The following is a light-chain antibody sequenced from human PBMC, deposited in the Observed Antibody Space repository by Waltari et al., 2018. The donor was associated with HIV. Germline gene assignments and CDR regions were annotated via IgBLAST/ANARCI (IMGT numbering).Light chain of an antibody. CDR2: KDI. J-gene: IGLJ3*02. Sequence: SYDLTQTPSLSVSPGQTARINCSRGALPKKYSSWYRQKAGQAPGLLIDKDIERPSGVPERISGSESGTGITLTISGVQAEDEGDYVCQSTDFDGTWVFGGGTRLTVL. CDR1: ALPKKY. V-gene: IGLV3-25*03. CDR3: QSTDFDGTWV.